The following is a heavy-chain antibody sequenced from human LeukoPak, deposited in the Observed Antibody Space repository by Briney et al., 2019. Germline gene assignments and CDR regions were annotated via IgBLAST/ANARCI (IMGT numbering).Heavy chain of an antibody. J-gene: IGHJ4*02. CDR1: GGSISSYY. CDR2: IYYSGST. CDR3: AKDPSSDPLKRDFDY. D-gene: IGHD2-2*01. V-gene: IGHV4-59*01. Sequence: TSETLSLTCTVSGGSISSYYWSWIRQPPGKGLEWIGYIYYSGSTNYNPSLKSRVTISVDTSKNQFSLKLSSVTAADTAVYYCAKDPSSDPLKRDFDYWGQGTLVTVSS.